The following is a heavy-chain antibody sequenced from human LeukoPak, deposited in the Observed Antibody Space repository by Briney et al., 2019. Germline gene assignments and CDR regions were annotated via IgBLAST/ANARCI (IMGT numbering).Heavy chain of an antibody. J-gene: IGHJ5*02. CDR3: ARDYSSSWYGWFDP. CDR2: ISAYNGNT. V-gene: IGHV1-18*01. CDR1: GYTFTSYG. D-gene: IGHD6-13*01. Sequence: ASVKVSCKASGYTFTSYGISWVRQAPGQGLEWMGWISAYNGNTNYAQKLQGRVTMTTDTSTSTAYTELRSLRSDDTAVYYCARDYSSSWYGWFDPWGQGTLVTVSS.